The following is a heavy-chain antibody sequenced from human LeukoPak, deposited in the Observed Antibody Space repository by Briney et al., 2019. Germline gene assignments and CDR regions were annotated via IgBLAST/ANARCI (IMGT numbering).Heavy chain of an antibody. CDR1: GDSISSDGHS. Sequence: PSETLSLTCGVSGDSISSDGHSWSWIRQPPGKGLEWIGEINHSGSTNYNPSLKSRVTISVDTSKNQFSPKLSSVTAADTAVYYCARGGGYYYMDVWGKGTTVTVSS. CDR2: INHSGST. V-gene: IGHV4-34*01. J-gene: IGHJ6*03. CDR3: ARGGGYYYMDV. D-gene: IGHD4-23*01.